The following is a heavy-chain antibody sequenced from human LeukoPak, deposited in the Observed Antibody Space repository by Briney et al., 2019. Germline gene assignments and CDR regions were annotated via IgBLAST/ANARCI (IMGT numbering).Heavy chain of an antibody. CDR1: GFSFRSYA. CDR3: AKRHCSSTHCYAFDY. D-gene: IGHD2-2*01. J-gene: IGHJ4*02. V-gene: IGHV3-23*01. Sequence: GGSLRLSCAASGFSFRSYAMGWVRQAPGKGLEWVSSISGSGGNTYYADSVKGRFTISRDNSKNTLYLQMNSLKAEDTAVYYCAKRHCSSTHCYAFDYWGQGTLVTVSS. CDR2: ISGSGGNT.